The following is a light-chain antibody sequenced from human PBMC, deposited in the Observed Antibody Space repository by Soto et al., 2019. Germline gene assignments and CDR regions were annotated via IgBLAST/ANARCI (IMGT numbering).Light chain of an antibody. CDR3: SSYTSSSHLV. Sequence: QSVLTQPASVSGSPGQSITISCTGTSSDVGGYNCVSWHQQHPGKAPKLMIYEVSDRPSGVSNRFSGSKSGNTASLTISGLQAEDEADYFCSSYTSSSHLVFGTGTKLTVL. CDR2: EVS. CDR1: SSDVGGYNC. V-gene: IGLV2-14*01. J-gene: IGLJ1*01.